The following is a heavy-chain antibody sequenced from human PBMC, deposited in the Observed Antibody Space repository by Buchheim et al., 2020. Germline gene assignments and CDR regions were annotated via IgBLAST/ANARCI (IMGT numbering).Heavy chain of an antibody. J-gene: IGHJ2*01. D-gene: IGHD2-21*01. Sequence: QVQLVQSGAEVKKPGASVKVSCKASGYTFTSYYTHWVRQAPGQGLEWMGIINPSGGSTSYAQKFQGRVTMTRDTSTSTVYMELSSLRSEDTAVYYCARGAFLVVVGASDWYFDLWGRGTL. V-gene: IGHV1-46*01. CDR2: INPSGGST. CDR3: ARGAFLVVVGASDWYFDL. CDR1: GYTFTSYY.